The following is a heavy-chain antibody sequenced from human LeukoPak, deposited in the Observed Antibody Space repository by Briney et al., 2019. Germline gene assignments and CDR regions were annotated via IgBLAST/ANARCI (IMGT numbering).Heavy chain of an antibody. CDR3: ARGNMVRLAAHFDY. V-gene: IGHV3-48*02. CDR2: ISSGSSNV. Sequence: PGGSLRLSCAASGFTFSSYAMNWVRQAPGKGLEWVSYISSGSSNVYYADSVKGRFTISRDNAKNSLYLQMNSLRDEDTAVYYCARGNMVRLAAHFDYWGQGTLVTVSS. CDR1: GFTFSSYA. D-gene: IGHD4/OR15-4a*01. J-gene: IGHJ4*02.